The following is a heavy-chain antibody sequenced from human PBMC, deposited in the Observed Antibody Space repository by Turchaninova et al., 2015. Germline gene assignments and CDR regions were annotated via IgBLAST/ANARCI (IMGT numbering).Heavy chain of an antibody. Sequence: QVQLVQSGAEVKKPGSSVKVSCKASGGTFSSYAISWVRQAPGQGLEWMGGVIPIVGTANYAQKVQGRGTITADESASTAYMGLSSLRSEDTAVYYCARVRYCSGGSCFGAFDIWGQGTMVTVSS. V-gene: IGHV1-69*01. D-gene: IGHD2-15*01. J-gene: IGHJ3*02. CDR2: VIPIVGTA. CDR3: ARVRYCSGGSCFGAFDI. CDR1: GGTFSSYA.